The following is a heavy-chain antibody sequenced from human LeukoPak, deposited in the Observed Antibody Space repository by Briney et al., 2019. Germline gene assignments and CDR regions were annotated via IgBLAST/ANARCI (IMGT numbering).Heavy chain of an antibody. CDR1: GFTFSSYG. CDR2: IRYDGSNK. V-gene: IGHV3-30*02. J-gene: IGHJ4*02. D-gene: IGHD1-1*01. CDR3: ARAATTPFDY. Sequence: PGGSLRLSRAASGFTFSSYGMHWVRQAPGKGLEWVAFIRYDGSNKYYADSVKGRFTISRDNSKNTLYLQMNSLRAEDTAVYYCARAATTPFDYWGQGTLVTVSS.